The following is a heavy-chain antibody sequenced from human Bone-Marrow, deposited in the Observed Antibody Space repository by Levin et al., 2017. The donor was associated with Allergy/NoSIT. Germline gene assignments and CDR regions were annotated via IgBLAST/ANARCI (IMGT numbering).Heavy chain of an antibody. J-gene: IGHJ3*02. CDR1: GFTFSSYA. CDR2: ISGSGGST. CDR3: AKDIRYSSVLKGAFDI. Sequence: GGSLRLSCAASGFTFSSYAMSWVRQAPGKGLEWVSAISGSGGSTYYADSVKGRFTISRDNSKNTLYLQMNSLRAEDTAVYYCAKDIRYSSVLKGAFDIWGQGTMVTVSS. V-gene: IGHV3-23*01. D-gene: IGHD6-19*01.